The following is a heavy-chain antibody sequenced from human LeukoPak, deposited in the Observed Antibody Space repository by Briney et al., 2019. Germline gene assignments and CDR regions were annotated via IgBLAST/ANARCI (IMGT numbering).Heavy chain of an antibody. D-gene: IGHD1-1*01. CDR2: IGGRGGST. Sequence: GGSLTLSCAASGFTFSSYAMSWVRQAPGRGVDGVSGIGGRGGSTYYAGSVKRRFTISRDNSKNTLYLQMNSLRAEDTAVYYCAKLRYLEYFDYWAQGTLVTVSS. CDR3: AKLRYLEYFDY. J-gene: IGHJ4*02. CDR1: GFTFSSYA. V-gene: IGHV3-23*01.